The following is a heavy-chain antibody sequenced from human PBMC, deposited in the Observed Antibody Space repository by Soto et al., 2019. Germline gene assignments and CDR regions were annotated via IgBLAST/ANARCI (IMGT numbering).Heavy chain of an antibody. J-gene: IGHJ3*02. CDR3: ARSMITFGGVIDAFDI. Sequence: PGGSLRLSCAASGFTFSSYAMHWVRQAPGKWLEWVAVISYDGSNKYYADSVKGRFTISRDNSRNTLYLQMNSLRAEDTAVYYCARSMITFGGVIDAFDIGGQGTMVTVSS. V-gene: IGHV3-30-3*01. CDR1: GFTFSSYA. CDR2: ISYDGSNK. D-gene: IGHD3-16*01.